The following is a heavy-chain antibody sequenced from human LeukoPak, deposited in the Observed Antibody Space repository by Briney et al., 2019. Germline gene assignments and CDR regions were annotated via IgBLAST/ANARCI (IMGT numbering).Heavy chain of an antibody. J-gene: IGHJ4*02. CDR3: ARRLITMIVVVIAVPYFDY. CDR2: INHSGST. D-gene: IGHD3-22*01. CDR1: GGSFSGYY. Sequence: SETLSLTCAVYGGSFSGYYWSWIRQPPGKGLEWIGEINHSGSTNYNPSLKSRVTISVDTSKNQFSLKLSSVTAADTALYYCARRLITMIVVVIAVPYFDYWGQGTPVTVSS. V-gene: IGHV4-34*01.